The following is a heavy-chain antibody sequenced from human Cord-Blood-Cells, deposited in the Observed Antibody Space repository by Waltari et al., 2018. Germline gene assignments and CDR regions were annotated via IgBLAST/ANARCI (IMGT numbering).Heavy chain of an antibody. J-gene: IGHJ4*02. D-gene: IGHD6-13*01. V-gene: IGHV3-30-3*01. Sequence: QVQLVESGGGVVQPGRSLRPSCADSGFTLTSYALPRVRQAPGKGLEWVAVISYDGSNKYYADSVKGRFTISRDNSKNTLYLQMNSLRAEDTAVYYCAAAAGTNPFDYWGQGTLVTVSS. CDR1: GFTLTSYA. CDR3: AAAAGTNPFDY. CDR2: ISYDGSNK.